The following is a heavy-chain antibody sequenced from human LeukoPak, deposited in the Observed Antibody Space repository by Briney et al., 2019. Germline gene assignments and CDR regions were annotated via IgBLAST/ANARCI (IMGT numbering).Heavy chain of an antibody. J-gene: IGHJ6*03. Sequence: PGMSLRLSCAASGFTFNIYAMHWVRQAPGKGLEWVSTISDSGGSTYYADSVKGRFTISRDNAKNSLYLQMNSLRAEDTAVYYCARRYIAARPSYYYYMDVWGKGTTVTVSS. CDR3: ARRYIAARPSYYYYMDV. CDR1: GFTFNIYA. V-gene: IGHV3-21*01. D-gene: IGHD6-6*01. CDR2: ISDSGGST.